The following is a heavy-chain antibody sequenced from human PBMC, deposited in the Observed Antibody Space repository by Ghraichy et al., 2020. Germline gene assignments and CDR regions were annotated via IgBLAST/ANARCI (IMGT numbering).Heavy chain of an antibody. CDR3: ARDLIGTGAKNSFDP. CDR1: GYRFTGNY. V-gene: IGHV1-2*02. J-gene: IGHJ5*02. CDR2: INPSSGDT. D-gene: IGHD1-26*01. Sequence: ASVKVSCKASGYRFTGNYIHWVRQAPGQGLKWMGWINPSSGDTNYAQKFQGRVTMTRDTSISTAYVDLSGLRSDDTAMYYCARDLIGTGAKNSFDPWGQGTLVTVSS.